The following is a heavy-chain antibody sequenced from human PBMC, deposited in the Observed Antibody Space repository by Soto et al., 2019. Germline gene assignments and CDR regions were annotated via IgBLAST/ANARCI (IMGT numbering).Heavy chain of an antibody. V-gene: IGHV4-34*01. CDR3: ARGKGTFGVVGRRYYYYYMDV. Sequence: QVQLQQWGAGLLKPSETLSLTCAVYGGSFSGYYWSWIRQPPGKGLEWIGEINHSGSTNYNPSLKSRVTISVDTSKNQFSLKLSSVTAADTAVYYCARGKGTFGVVGRRYYYYYMDVWGKGTTVTVSS. J-gene: IGHJ6*03. CDR2: INHSGST. D-gene: IGHD3-3*01. CDR1: GGSFSGYY.